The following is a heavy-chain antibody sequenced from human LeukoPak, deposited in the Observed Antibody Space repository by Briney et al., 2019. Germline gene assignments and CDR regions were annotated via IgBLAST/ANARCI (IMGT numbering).Heavy chain of an antibody. CDR3: ASGSHYDFWSGYYTAFDY. J-gene: IGHJ4*02. CDR2: ICSSGSTI. D-gene: IGHD3-3*01. CDR1: GFTFSDYY. Sequence: GGALRLSCAAPGFTFSDYYMSWVRPAPGKGVGGVSFICSSGSTIYYADSVKGRFTISRDNAKNSLYLQMNSLRAEDTAVYYCASGSHYDFWSGYYTAFDYWGQGTLVTVSS. V-gene: IGHV3-11*04.